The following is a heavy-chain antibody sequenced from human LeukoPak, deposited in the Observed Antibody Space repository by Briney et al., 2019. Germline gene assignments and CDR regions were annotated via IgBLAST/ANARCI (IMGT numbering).Heavy chain of an antibody. Sequence: GASVKVSCKASGGTFSSYGMHWVRQAPGKGLEWVAVISYDGSNKYYADSVKGRFTISRDNSKNTLYLQMNSLRAEDTAVYYCAKGRAAIPDYWGQGTLVTVSS. CDR2: ISYDGSNK. CDR3: AKGRAAIPDY. D-gene: IGHD2-2*02. J-gene: IGHJ4*02. CDR1: GGTFSSYG. V-gene: IGHV3-30*18.